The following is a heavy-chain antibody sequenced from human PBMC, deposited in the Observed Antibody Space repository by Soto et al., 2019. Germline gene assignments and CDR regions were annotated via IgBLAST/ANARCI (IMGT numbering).Heavy chain of an antibody. CDR1: GYTFTSYG. CDR3: ARGSGILTGYYYFDY. V-gene: IGHV1-18*01. J-gene: IGHJ4*02. Sequence: ASVKVSCKASGYTFTSYGISWVRQAPGQGLEWMGWISAYNGNTNYAQKLQGGVTMTTDTSTSTAYMELRSLRSDDTAVYYCARGSGILTGYYYFDYWGQGTLVTVSS. CDR2: ISAYNGNT. D-gene: IGHD3-9*01.